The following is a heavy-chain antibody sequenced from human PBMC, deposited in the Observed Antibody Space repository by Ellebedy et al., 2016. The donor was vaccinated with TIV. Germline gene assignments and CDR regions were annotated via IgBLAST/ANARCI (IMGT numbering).Heavy chain of an antibody. Sequence: GESLKISCAASEFTFSSYWIHWVRQTPGKGLVWVSRISPDGRGTSYAESVKGRFTISRDNAKNTMYLQMNSLRAEDTAVYYCATGPYSYGWGYWGQGTLVTVSS. CDR2: ISPDGRGT. D-gene: IGHD5-18*01. CDR3: ATGPYSYGWGY. CDR1: EFTFSSYW. J-gene: IGHJ4*02. V-gene: IGHV3-74*01.